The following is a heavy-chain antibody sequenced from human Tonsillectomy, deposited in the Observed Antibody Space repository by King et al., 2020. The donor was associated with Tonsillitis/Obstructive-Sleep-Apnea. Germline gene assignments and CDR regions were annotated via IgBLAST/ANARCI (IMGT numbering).Heavy chain of an antibody. CDR2: INHSGST. V-gene: IGHV4-34*01. CDR1: GGSFSGYY. CDR3: ARDYGGFNDAFDI. D-gene: IGHD4-17*01. J-gene: IGHJ3*02. Sequence: VQLQQWGAGLLKPSETLSLTCAVYGGSFSGYYWSWIRQPPGKGLEWIGEINHSGSTNYNPSLKSRVTISLDTSKNQFSLKLSSVTAADTAGYYCARDYGGFNDAFDIWGQGTMVTVSS.